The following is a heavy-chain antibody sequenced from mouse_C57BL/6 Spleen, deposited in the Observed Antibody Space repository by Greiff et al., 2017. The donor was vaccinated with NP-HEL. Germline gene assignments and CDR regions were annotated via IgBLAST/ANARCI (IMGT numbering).Heavy chain of an antibody. V-gene: IGHV1-69*01. CDR3: ARWGYYGSSHYFDY. Sequence: QVQLQQPGAELVMPGASVKLSCKASGYTFTSYWMHWVKQRPGQGLEWIGEIDPSDSYTNYNQKFKGKSTLTVDKSSSTAYMQLSSLTSEDSAVYYCARWGYYGSSHYFDYWGQGTTLTVSS. CDR1: GYTFTSYW. J-gene: IGHJ2*01. CDR2: IDPSDSYT. D-gene: IGHD1-1*01.